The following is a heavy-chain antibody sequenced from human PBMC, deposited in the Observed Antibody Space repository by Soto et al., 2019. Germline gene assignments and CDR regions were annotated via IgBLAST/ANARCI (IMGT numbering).Heavy chain of an antibody. CDR1: GFTFSDYY. D-gene: IGHD2-2*03. Sequence: PGGSLRLSCAASGFTFSDYYMSWIRQAPGKGLEWVSYISSSGSTIYYADSVKGRFTISRDNAKNSLYLQMNSLRAEDTAVYYCASMDIVLVPAAKAAYYYGMDVWGQGTTVTVSS. V-gene: IGHV3-11*01. J-gene: IGHJ6*02. CDR3: ASMDIVLVPAAKAAYYYGMDV. CDR2: ISSSGSTI.